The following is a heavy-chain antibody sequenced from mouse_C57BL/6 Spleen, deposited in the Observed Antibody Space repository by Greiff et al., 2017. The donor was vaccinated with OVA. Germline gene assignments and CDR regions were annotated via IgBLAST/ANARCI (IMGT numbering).Heavy chain of an antibody. CDR2: IYPGSGNT. D-gene: IGHD2-3*01. J-gene: IGHJ3*01. V-gene: IGHV1-76*01. Sequence: VQGVESGAELVRPGASVKLSCKASGYTFTDYYINWVKQRPGQGLEWIARIYPGSGNTYYNEKFKGKATLTAEKSSSTAYMQLSSLTSEDSAVYFCARGSDGYYSFAYWGQGTLVTVSA. CDR1: GYTFTDYY. CDR3: ARGSDGYYSFAY.